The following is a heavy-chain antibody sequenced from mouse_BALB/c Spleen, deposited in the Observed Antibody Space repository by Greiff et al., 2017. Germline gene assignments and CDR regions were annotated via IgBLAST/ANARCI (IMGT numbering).Heavy chain of an antibody. Sequence: QVQLQQSGAELVRPGTSVKVSCKASGYAFTNYLIEWVKQRPGQGLEWIGVINPGSGGTNYNEKFKGKATLTADKSSSTAYMQLSSLTSDDSAVYFCARSPDYYGSSSYAMDYWGQGTSVTVSA. V-gene: IGHV1-54*01. CDR2: INPGSGGT. D-gene: IGHD1-1*01. CDR3: ARSPDYYGSSSYAMDY. CDR1: GYAFTNYL. J-gene: IGHJ4*01.